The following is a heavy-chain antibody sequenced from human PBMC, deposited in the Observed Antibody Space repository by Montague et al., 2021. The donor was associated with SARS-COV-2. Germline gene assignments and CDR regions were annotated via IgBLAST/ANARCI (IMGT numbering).Heavy chain of an antibody. CDR1: GGSISSSSYF. CDR3: ARAFIAAAGTTSFDY. V-gene: IGHV4-39*01. CDR2: IYYSGST. Sequence: SETLSLTCTVSGGSISSSSYFWGWIRQPPGKGLEWIGSIYYSGSTYYNPSLKSRVTISVDTSKNQFSLKLSSVTAAVTAVYYCARAFIAAAGTTSFDYWGQGTLVTVSS. D-gene: IGHD6-13*01. J-gene: IGHJ4*02.